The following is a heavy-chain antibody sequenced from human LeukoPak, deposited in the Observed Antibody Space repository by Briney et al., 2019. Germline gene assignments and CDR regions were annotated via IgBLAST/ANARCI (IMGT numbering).Heavy chain of an antibody. CDR3: ARQRGANWFDP. Sequence: GGSLRLSCKGSGYIFSTYWINWVRQMPGKGLEWMGRIDPSDSYTNYSPSFEGHVTISADKSIDTAYLQWSSLKASDTAIYFCARQRGANWFDPWGQGTLVTVSS. CDR1: GYIFSTYW. J-gene: IGHJ5*02. V-gene: IGHV5-10-1*01. CDR2: IDPSDSYT.